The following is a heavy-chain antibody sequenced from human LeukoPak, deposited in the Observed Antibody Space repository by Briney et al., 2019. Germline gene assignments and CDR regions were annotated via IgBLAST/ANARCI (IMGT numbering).Heavy chain of an antibody. V-gene: IGHV4-34*01. Sequence: SETLSLTCAVYGGSFSGYYWSWIRQPPGKGLEWIGEINHSGSTNYNPSLKSRVTISVDTPKNQFSLKLSSVTAADTAVYYCARVAVASAGGPYYFDYWAREPWSPSPQ. CDR3: ARVAVASAGGPYYFDY. J-gene: IGHJ4*02. CDR1: GGSFSGYY. D-gene: IGHD6-19*01. CDR2: INHSGST.